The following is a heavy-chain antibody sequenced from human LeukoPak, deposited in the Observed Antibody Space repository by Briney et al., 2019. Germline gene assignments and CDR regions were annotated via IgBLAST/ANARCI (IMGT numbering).Heavy chain of an antibody. V-gene: IGHV4-34*12. D-gene: IGHD2-21*01. CDR1: GVSFSAYS. CDR3: GRIRCGHTDVVCYNY. Sequence: SETLSLTCAVHGVSFSAYSWSWIRQSPGRGLEWIGEIIPGGGVIYNPSLKSRATISGDTSGNHFSLSLMSVAAAATAVYYCGRIRCGHTDVVCYNYWGLGTLVTVSS. J-gene: IGHJ4*02. CDR2: IIPGGGV.